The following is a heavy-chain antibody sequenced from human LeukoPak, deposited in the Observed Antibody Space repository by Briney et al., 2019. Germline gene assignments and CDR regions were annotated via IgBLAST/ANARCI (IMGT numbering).Heavy chain of an antibody. CDR3: ARARVGRKSYAAFDI. V-gene: IGHV3-7*03. J-gene: IGHJ3*02. D-gene: IGHD3-16*01. CDR2: MKEDGIEK. CDR1: VFTFSKYW. Sequence: GGSLRLSCAASVFTFSKYWMSWVRQAAGTGLGGLANMKEDGIEKYHVNSVKRRFTISRDNAKNSLFLQMNSLRAADTAVYYCARARVGRKSYAAFDIWGQGTMVTVSS.